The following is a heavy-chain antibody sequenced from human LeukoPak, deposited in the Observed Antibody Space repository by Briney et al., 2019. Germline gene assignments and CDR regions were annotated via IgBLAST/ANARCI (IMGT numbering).Heavy chain of an antibody. J-gene: IGHJ6*02. CDR3: GILDV. CDR1: GFTFSTYA. V-gene: IGHV3-64*01. CDR2: ISSNGGRT. Sequence: GGSLRLSCAASGFTFSTYATHWVRQASGKGLEYVSAISSNGGRTYYSNSVKGRFTTPRVNSKNALDLQMGSWRAEDMAGYCCGILDVWGQGTTVTVSS.